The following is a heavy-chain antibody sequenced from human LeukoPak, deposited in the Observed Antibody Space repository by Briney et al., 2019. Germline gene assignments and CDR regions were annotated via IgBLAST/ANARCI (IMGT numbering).Heavy chain of an antibody. CDR1: GGSISSSSYY. J-gene: IGHJ3*02. Sequence: SETLSLTCTVSGGSISSSSYYWGWIRQPPGKGLEWIGSIYYSGSTYYNPSLKSRVTISVDTSKNQFSLKLSSVTAADTAVYYCARGPYSGSLEDAFDIWGQGTMVTVSS. V-gene: IGHV4-39*07. CDR3: ARGPYSGSLEDAFDI. D-gene: IGHD1-26*01. CDR2: IYYSGST.